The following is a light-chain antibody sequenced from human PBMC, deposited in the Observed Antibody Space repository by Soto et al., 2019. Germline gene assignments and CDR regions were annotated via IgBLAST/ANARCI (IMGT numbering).Light chain of an antibody. J-gene: IGLJ1*01. V-gene: IGLV2-14*01. CDR3: SSFTTSSTFV. CDR1: SSDVGRFNF. Sequence: QSALAQPASVSGSPGQSFTISCTGSSSDVGRFNFVSWFQQHPGKAPKLLIYDVSNWPSGASDRFSGSKSGNTASLTISGLQAEDEADYYCSSFTTSSTFVFGTGTKLTVL. CDR2: DVS.